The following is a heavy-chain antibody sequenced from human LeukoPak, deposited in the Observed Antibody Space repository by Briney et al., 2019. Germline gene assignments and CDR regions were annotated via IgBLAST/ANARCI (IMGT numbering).Heavy chain of an antibody. D-gene: IGHD6-13*01. CDR3: ARGTAAGRRGFNFDY. J-gene: IGHJ4*02. CDR2: ISSTSSFT. CDR1: GFAFSDYY. V-gene: IGHV3-11*05. Sequence: GGSLRLSCAASGFAFSDYYMSWIRRAPGKGLEWLSYISSTSSFTNYADSVKGRFTISRDTAKNSLYLQMNSLRAEDTAVYYCARGTAAGRRGFNFDYWGQGTLVTVSS.